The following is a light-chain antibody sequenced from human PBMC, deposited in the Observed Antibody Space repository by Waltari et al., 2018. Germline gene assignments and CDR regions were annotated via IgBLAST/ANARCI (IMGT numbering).Light chain of an antibody. Sequence: QSALTQAASVSGSPGQSITISCTGPSSDVGRYNLVSWYQHHPGKAPKLMIYEVTKRPSGVSNRFSGSKSGNTASLTISGLQAEDEADYYCCSYAGSSTSYVFGTGTKVTVL. J-gene: IGLJ1*01. CDR2: EVT. V-gene: IGLV2-23*02. CDR1: SSDVGRYNL. CDR3: CSYAGSSTSYV.